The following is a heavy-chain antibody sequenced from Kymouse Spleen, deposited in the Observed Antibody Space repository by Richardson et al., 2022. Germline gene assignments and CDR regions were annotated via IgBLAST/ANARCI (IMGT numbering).Heavy chain of an antibody. D-gene: IGHD1-7*01. Sequence: EVQLVESGGGLVKPGGSLRLSCAASGFTFSNAWMSWVRQAPGKGLEWVGRIKSKTDGGTTDYAAPVKGRFTISRDDSKNTLYLQMNSLKTEDTAVYYCTTDGGNWNYEDYYYYGMDVWGQGTTVTVSS. CDR2: IKSKTDGGTT. CDR3: TTDGGNWNYEDYYYYGMDV. V-gene: IGHV3-15*01. J-gene: IGHJ6*02. CDR1: GFTFSNAW.